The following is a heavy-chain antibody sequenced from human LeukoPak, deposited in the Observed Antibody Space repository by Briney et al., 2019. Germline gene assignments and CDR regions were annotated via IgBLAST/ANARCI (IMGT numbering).Heavy chain of an antibody. CDR1: GFTFSSYA. CDR3: ASYSRSLEQ. J-gene: IGHJ4*02. V-gene: IGHV3-23*01. Sequence: GGSLRLSCAASGFTFSSYAMSWVRQAPGKGLEWVSSISGTGGTTYYADSVKGRFTISRDNSKNTLCLQMNSLRAEDMAIYYCASYSRSLEQWGQGTLVTVSS. CDR2: ISGTGGTT. D-gene: IGHD2-21*01.